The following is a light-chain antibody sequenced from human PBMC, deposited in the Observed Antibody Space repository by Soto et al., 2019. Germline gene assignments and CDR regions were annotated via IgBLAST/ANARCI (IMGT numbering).Light chain of an antibody. J-gene: IGKJ3*01. CDR1: QSVSSSY. CDR3: QQYGSSPQFT. CDR2: GAS. Sequence: EIVLTQSPGTLSLSPRERATLSCRASQSVSSSYLAWYQQKPGQAPRLLIYGASSRAPGIPDRFSGSGSGTDFTLTISRLEPEDFAVYYCQQYGSSPQFTFGPGTKVDSK. V-gene: IGKV3-20*01.